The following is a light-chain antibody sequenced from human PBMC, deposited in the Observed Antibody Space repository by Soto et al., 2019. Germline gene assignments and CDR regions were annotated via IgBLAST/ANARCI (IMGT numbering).Light chain of an antibody. J-gene: IGKJ1*01. CDR2: DAS. CDR3: QQYKSYSPRT. Sequence: DIQLTQSPFTLSASVGDRVTITCRASQSISSWLAWYQQKPGKAPDLLISDASRLESGVPSRFSGSGSGTEFTLTISDLQPDDFATYYCQQYKSYSPRTFGQGTKVEIK. V-gene: IGKV1-5*01. CDR1: QSISSW.